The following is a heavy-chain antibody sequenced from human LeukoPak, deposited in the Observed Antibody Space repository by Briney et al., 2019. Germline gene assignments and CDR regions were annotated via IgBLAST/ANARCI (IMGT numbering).Heavy chain of an antibody. J-gene: IGHJ4*02. CDR2: ISSSSYI. CDR1: GFTFSSYS. Sequence: PGGSLRLSCAASGFTFSSYSMNWVRQAPGKGLEWVSSISSSSYIYYADSVKGRFTISGDNAKNSLYLQMNSLRAEDTAVYYCARDVRTTGTTTTSYFDYWGQGTLVTVSS. V-gene: IGHV3-21*01. CDR3: ARDVRTTGTTTTSYFDY. D-gene: IGHD1-1*01.